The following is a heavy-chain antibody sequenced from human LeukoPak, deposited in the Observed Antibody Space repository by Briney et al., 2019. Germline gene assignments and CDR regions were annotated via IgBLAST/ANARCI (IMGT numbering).Heavy chain of an antibody. Sequence: SETLSLTCAVYGGSFSGYYWSWIRQPPGKGLEWIGEINHSGSTNYNPSLKSRVTMSVDTSKNQFSLKLSSVTAADTAVYYCARDRGVWTEGAYYGNWFDPWGQGTLVTVSS. D-gene: IGHD3/OR15-3a*01. V-gene: IGHV4-34*01. J-gene: IGHJ5*02. CDR1: GGSFSGYY. CDR3: ARDRGVWTEGAYYGNWFDP. CDR2: INHSGST.